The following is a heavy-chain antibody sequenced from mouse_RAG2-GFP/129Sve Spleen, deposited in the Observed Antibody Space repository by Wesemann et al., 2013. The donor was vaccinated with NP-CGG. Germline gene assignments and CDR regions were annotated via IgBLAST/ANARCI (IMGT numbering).Heavy chain of an antibody. V-gene: IGHV5-9-3*01. CDR2: ISSGGSYT. J-gene: IGHJ4*01. CDR3: ARHEGGNYYAMDY. D-gene: IGHD2-1*01. Sequence: LEWVATISSGGSYTYYPDSVKGRFTISRDNAKNTLYLQMSSLRSEDTAMYYCARHEGGNYYAMDYWGGSRGNLSHRLL.